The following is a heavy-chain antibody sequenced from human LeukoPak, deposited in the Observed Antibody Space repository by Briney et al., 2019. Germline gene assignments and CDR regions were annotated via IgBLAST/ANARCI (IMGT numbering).Heavy chain of an antibody. CDR1: GYTFTNYG. J-gene: IGHJ6*02. V-gene: IGHV1-18*04. Sequence: ASIKVSCKASGYTFTNYGFCWVRQAPGQGLEWMGWISTYSGNTNYAQQLQGRVTMTSDTSTSTVYMELRSLRSDDTAVYYCARGYCRSTSCHEPPLYGMDVWGQGTTVTVS. CDR2: ISTYSGNT. D-gene: IGHD2-2*01. CDR3: ARGYCRSTSCHEPPLYGMDV.